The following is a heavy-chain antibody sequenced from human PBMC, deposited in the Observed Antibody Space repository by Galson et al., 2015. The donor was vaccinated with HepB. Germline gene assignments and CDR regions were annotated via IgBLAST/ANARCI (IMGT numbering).Heavy chain of an antibody. Sequence: SLRLSCAASGFTFSSYSMNWVRQAPGKGLEWVSAISGSGGSTYYADSVKGRFTISRDNSKNTLYLQMNSLRAEDTAVYYCAKGVLVPAAIAPPYYYYGMDVWGQGTTVTVSS. V-gene: IGHV3-23*01. J-gene: IGHJ6*02. D-gene: IGHD2-2*01. CDR3: AKGVLVPAAIAPPYYYYGMDV. CDR2: ISGSGGST. CDR1: GFTFSSYS.